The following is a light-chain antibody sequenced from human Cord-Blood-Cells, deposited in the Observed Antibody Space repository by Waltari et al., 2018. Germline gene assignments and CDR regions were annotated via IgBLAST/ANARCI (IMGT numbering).Light chain of an antibody. Sequence: EMVLTQSPGTLSLSPGERATLSCRASQSVSSSYLAWYQLKPGQAPRLLIYGASSRATGIPDRFSGSGSGTDFTLTISRLEPEDFAVYYCQQYGSSQITFGQGTRLEIK. CDR2: GAS. CDR3: QQYGSSQIT. V-gene: IGKV3-20*01. CDR1: QSVSSSY. J-gene: IGKJ5*01.